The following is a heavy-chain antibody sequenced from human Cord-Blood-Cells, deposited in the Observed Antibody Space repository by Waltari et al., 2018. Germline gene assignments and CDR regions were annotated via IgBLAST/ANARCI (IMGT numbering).Heavy chain of an antibody. J-gene: IGHJ5*02. CDR3: ARVLYDFWSGYYTNWFDP. Sequence: QVQLVQSGAEVKKPGSSVKVSCKASGGTFSSYAISWVRQAPGPGLEWMGGIIPIFGTANYAQKFQGRVTITADESTSTAYMELSSLRSEDTAVYYCARVLYDFWSGYYTNWFDPWGQGTLVTVSS. CDR1: GGTFSSYA. V-gene: IGHV1-69*01. CDR2: IIPIFGTA. D-gene: IGHD3-3*01.